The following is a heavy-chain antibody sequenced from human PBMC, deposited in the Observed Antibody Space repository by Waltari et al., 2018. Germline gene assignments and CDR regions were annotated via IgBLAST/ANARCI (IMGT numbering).Heavy chain of an antibody. D-gene: IGHD3-3*01. Sequence: QVQLVQSGAEVKKPGASVKDSCKASGYTFARYAMHWVRQAPGQRLEWMGWINAGNGNTKYSQKFQGRVTITRDTSASTAYLELSRLRSEDTAVYYCARDGGPDYDFWSGYDCWGQGTLVTVSS. V-gene: IGHV1-3*01. CDR1: GYTFARYA. CDR3: ARDGGPDYDFWSGYDC. CDR2: INAGNGNT. J-gene: IGHJ4*02.